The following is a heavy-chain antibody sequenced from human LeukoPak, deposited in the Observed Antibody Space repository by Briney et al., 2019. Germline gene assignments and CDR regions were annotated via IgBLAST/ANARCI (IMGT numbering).Heavy chain of an antibody. D-gene: IGHD2-2*01. CDR3: AKTSGGNY. CDR1: GFTFSTYA. V-gene: IGHV3-23*01. Sequence: GGSLRLSCAASGFTFSTYAMSWVRQAPGKGLEWVSAVSGDGSSTYYADSAKGRFTISRDSSKNTLYLQMNSLRAEDTAVYYCAKTSGGNYWGQGTLVTVSS. J-gene: IGHJ4*02. CDR2: VSGDGSST.